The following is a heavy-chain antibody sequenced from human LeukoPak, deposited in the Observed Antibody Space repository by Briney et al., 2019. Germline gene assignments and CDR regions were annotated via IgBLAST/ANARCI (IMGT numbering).Heavy chain of an antibody. J-gene: IGHJ4*02. D-gene: IGHD2-2*01. V-gene: IGHV3-33*01. CDR2: IWYDGSNK. CDR1: GFTFSSYG. CDR3: ARGHSSTSPMDY. Sequence: GGSLRLSCAASGFTFSSYGMHWVRQAPGKGLEWVAVIWYDGSNKYYADSVKGRFTISRDYSKNTLYLQMNSLRAEDTAVYYCARGHSSTSPMDYWGQGTLVTVSS.